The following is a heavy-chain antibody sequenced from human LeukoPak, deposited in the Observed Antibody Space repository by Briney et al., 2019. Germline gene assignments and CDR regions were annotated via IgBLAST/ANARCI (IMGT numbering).Heavy chain of an antibody. CDR3: ARVQGYDFWSGYQGNYFDY. Sequence: SETLSLTCTVSGGSISSYYWSWIRQPPGKGLEWVGYIYYSGSTNYNPSLKSRVTISVDTSKNQFSLKLSSVTAADTAVYYCARVQGYDFWSGYQGNYFDYWGQGTLVTVSS. J-gene: IGHJ4*02. D-gene: IGHD3-3*01. V-gene: IGHV4-59*01. CDR2: IYYSGST. CDR1: GGSISSYY.